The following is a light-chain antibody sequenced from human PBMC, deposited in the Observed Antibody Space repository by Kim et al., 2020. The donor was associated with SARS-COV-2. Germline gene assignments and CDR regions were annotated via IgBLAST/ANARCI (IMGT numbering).Light chain of an antibody. CDR2: LNSDGSH. V-gene: IGLV4-69*01. J-gene: IGLJ2*01. Sequence: LRASVKLTCTLSSRHSSYAIAWHQQQPEKGPRYLMKLNSDGSHSKGDWIPDRFSGSSSGAERYLAISSLQSEDEADYYCQTWGTVVFGGGTKLTVL. CDR1: SRHSSYA. CDR3: QTWGTVV.